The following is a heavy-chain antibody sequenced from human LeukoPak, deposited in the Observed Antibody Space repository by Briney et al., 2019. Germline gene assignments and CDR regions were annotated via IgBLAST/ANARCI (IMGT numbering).Heavy chain of an antibody. D-gene: IGHD5-12*01. CDR3: ARETLGSGYEVDY. V-gene: IGHV3-30*19. J-gene: IGHJ4*02. CDR1: GFTFSSYG. CDR2: ISYDGSNI. Sequence: PGRSLRLSCAASGFTFSSYGMHWVRQAPGMGLEWVAVISYDGSNIYYADSVKGRFTISRDNSKNTLYLQMNSLRPDDTAVYYCARETLGSGYEVDYWGQGTLVTVSS.